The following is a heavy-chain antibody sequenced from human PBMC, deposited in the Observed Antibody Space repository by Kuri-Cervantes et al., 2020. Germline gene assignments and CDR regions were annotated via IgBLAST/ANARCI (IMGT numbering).Heavy chain of an antibody. Sequence: ASVKVSCKASGGTFSSYAISWVRQAPGQGLEWMGWISAYNGDTNYAQKLQGRVTMTTDTSTSTAYMELRSLRSDDTAVYYCARESPVDAFDIWGQGTMVTVSS. CDR3: ARESPVDAFDI. CDR1: GGTFSSYA. V-gene: IGHV1-18*01. J-gene: IGHJ3*02. CDR2: ISAYNGDT.